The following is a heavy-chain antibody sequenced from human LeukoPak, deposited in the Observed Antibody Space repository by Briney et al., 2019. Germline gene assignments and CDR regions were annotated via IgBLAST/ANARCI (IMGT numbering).Heavy chain of an antibody. CDR3: ARAGIAAAGTLDC. Sequence: PGRSLRLSCAVSGFTFSSYAMHWVRQPPAKGLEWVAVISYDGSNKYYADSVKGRFTISRDNSKNTLYLQMNSLRAEDTAVYYCARAGIAAAGTLDCWGQGTLVTVSS. CDR2: ISYDGSNK. J-gene: IGHJ4*02. CDR1: GFTFSSYA. D-gene: IGHD6-13*01. V-gene: IGHV3-30-3*01.